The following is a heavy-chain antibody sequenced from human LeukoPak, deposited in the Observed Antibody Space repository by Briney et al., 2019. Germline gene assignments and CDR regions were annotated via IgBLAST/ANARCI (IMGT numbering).Heavy chain of an antibody. CDR1: GFTFSSYT. Sequence: GGSLRLSCAVSGFTFSSYTMTWVRQAPGKGLEWVSSITGSSTYIYYADSVKGRFTISRDNAKNSLYLQMNNLGAEDTAVYYCARDLTVTSTCWFDLWGQGTLVTVSS. V-gene: IGHV3-21*01. CDR3: ARDLTVTSTCWFDL. CDR2: ITGSSTYI. J-gene: IGHJ5*02. D-gene: IGHD4-11*01.